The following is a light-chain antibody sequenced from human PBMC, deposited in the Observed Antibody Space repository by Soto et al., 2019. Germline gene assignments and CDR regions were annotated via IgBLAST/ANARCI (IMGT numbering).Light chain of an antibody. CDR3: QQRSNWPT. CDR1: QSAITN. Sequence: TQSPVTLSVSPGERATLSCRASQSAITNLAGYQQKPGQAPRLLIYDASNRATGIPARFSGSGSGTDFTLTISSLEPEDFAAYYCQQRSNWPTFGQGTRLEIK. CDR2: DAS. V-gene: IGKV3-11*01. J-gene: IGKJ5*01.